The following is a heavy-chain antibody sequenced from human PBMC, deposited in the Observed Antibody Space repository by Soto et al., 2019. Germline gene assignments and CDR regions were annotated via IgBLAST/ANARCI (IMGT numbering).Heavy chain of an antibody. CDR2: IYWDDDK. CDR1: GFSVSSSGEG. Sequence: ITLKESGPTLLKPTQTLTLTCTVSGFSVSSSGEGVGWIRQHPGKALEWLALIYWDDDKSYSPSLKSRLTITKVTSKNQMVLTLTNMDPVDTATYYCAHICPIIVTAGGHRGFDFWCQRTVVSVS. CDR3: AHICPIIVTAGGHRGFDF. D-gene: IGHD2-21*02. V-gene: IGHV2-5*02. J-gene: IGHJ4*02.